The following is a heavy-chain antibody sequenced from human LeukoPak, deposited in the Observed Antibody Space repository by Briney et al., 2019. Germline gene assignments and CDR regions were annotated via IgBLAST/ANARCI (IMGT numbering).Heavy chain of an antibody. Sequence: GASVRVSFKASGYTFTINGISWVRQAPGQGLEWMGWISGYNGNTNYAQKLQGRDTITTDTDTSTDYMEKRRVRSDDTAVYFCARESSTTVTTTGAIYYGMDVWGQGTTVTVSS. CDR3: ARESSTTVTTTGAIYYGMDV. D-gene: IGHD4-17*01. V-gene: IGHV1-18*01. CDR1: GYTFTING. J-gene: IGHJ6*02. CDR2: ISGYNGNT.